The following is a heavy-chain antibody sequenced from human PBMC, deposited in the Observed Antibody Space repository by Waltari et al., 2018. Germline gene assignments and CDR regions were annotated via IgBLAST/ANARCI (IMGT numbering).Heavy chain of an antibody. CDR3: ARLRVTGYCSGGSCYSDY. CDR1: GYSISSGYY. V-gene: IGHV4-38-2*01. D-gene: IGHD2-15*01. CDR2: IYHSGST. Sequence: QVQLQESGPGLVKPSETLSLTCAVSGYSISSGYYWGWIRQPPGKGLEWIGSIYHSGSTYYNPSRKSRVTISVDTSKNQFSLKLSSVTAADTAVYYCARLRVTGYCSGGSCYSDYWGQGTLVTVSS. J-gene: IGHJ4*02.